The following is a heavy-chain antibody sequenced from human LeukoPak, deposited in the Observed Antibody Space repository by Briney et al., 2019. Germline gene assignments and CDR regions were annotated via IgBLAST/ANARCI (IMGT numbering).Heavy chain of an antibody. Sequence: GGSLRLSCAASGFTFSGYWMNWVRQAPGKGLEWVANIKQDGSEKYYVDSVKGRFTISRDNAKNSLYLQMNSLRAEDTAVYYCARGLSYSCSFSYWGQGTLVTVSS. V-gene: IGHV3-7*01. CDR2: IKQDGSEK. CDR3: ARGLSYSCSFSY. CDR1: GFTFSGYW. D-gene: IGHD6-13*01. J-gene: IGHJ4*02.